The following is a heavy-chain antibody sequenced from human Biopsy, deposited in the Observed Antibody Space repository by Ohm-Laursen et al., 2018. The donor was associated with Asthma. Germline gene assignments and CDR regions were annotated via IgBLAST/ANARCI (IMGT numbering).Heavy chain of an antibody. V-gene: IGHV3-53*01. J-gene: IGHJ4*02. Sequence: SLRLSCSASGFSFSDYYMTWMRQAPGKGLEWVSVIYSGGTSPTADSVRGRFTISRDYSKNTLYLQMHSLRAEDTAVYYCARGDSSNWSHYYFDYWGQGTLVTVSS. D-gene: IGHD3-22*01. CDR1: GFSFSDYY. CDR3: ARGDSSNWSHYYFDY. CDR2: IYSGGTS.